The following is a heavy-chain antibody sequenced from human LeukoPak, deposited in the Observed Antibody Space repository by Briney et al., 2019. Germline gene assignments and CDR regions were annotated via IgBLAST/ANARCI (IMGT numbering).Heavy chain of an antibody. CDR2: FDPEDGET. J-gene: IGHJ3*02. CDR3: ATLAYYYDSSVFGVFVM. D-gene: IGHD3-22*01. CDR1: GYTLTELS. Sequence: ASVKVSCKVSGYTLTELSMHWVRQAPGKGLGWMGSFDPEDGETINAQKFQGRVTMTEDTSTATAYMELSSLRSEDTAVYYCATLAYYYDSSVFGVFVMWGQGTMVTVSS. V-gene: IGHV1-24*01.